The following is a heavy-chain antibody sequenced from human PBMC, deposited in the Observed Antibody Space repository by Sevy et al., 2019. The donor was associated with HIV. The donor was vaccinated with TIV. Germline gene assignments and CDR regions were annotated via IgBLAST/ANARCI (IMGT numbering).Heavy chain of an antibody. CDR1: GVTISISNQY. CDR3: ARHLDRTDYRSAYFDL. J-gene: IGHJ2*01. D-gene: IGHD6-19*01. V-gene: IGHV4-39*01. Sequence: SETLSLTCTVSGVTISISNQYWAWLPQAQGKGREWIVSIYYRGSTYYNPSLRSPVTISVATAKNQFSLKLSSVTAADTAIYYCARHLDRTDYRSAYFDLWGRGTLVTVSS. CDR2: IYYRGST.